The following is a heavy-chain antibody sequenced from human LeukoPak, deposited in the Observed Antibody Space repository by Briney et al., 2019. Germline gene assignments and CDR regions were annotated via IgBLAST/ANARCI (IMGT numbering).Heavy chain of an antibody. D-gene: IGHD3-22*01. CDR3: ARTYYYDSLQGYYFDY. V-gene: IGHV4-4*07. J-gene: IGHJ4*02. Sequence: SETLSLTCTVSGGSISSYYWSWIRQPAGKGLEWIGRIYASGSTNYNPSLKSRVTMSVDTSKDQFSLKLSSVTAADTAVYYCARTYYYDSLQGYYFDYWGQGTLVTVSS. CDR2: IYASGST. CDR1: GGSISSYY.